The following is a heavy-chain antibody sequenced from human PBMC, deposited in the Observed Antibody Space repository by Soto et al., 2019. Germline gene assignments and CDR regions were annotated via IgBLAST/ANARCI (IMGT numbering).Heavy chain of an antibody. Sequence: GGSLRLSCAASGFTFSSYWMHWVRQAPGKGLVWVSRINSDGSSTSYADSVKGRFTISRDNAKNTLYLQMNSLRAEDTAVYYCARDRQRDDFWSGYYLRRGYYYGMDVWGQGTTVTVSS. D-gene: IGHD3-3*01. CDR2: INSDGSST. CDR3: ARDRQRDDFWSGYYLRRGYYYGMDV. V-gene: IGHV3-74*01. CDR1: GFTFSSYW. J-gene: IGHJ6*02.